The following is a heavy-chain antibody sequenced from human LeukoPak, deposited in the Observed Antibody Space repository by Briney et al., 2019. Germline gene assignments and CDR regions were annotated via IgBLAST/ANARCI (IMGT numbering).Heavy chain of an antibody. CDR2: ISGSGGST. V-gene: IGHV3-23*01. J-gene: IGHJ4*02. CDR3: AEVLVSMVRGAFDY. Sequence: GGSLRLSCAASGFTFSSYAMSWVRQAPGKGLEWVSGISGSGGSTYYADSVKGRFTISRDNSKNTLYLQMNSLRAEDTAVYYCAEVLVSMVRGAFDYWGQGTLVTVSS. D-gene: IGHD3-10*01. CDR1: GFTFSSYA.